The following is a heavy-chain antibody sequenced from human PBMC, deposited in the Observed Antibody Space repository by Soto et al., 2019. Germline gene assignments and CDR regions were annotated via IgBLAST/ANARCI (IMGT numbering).Heavy chain of an antibody. J-gene: IGHJ4*02. D-gene: IGHD1-1*01. CDR2: IYYSGST. Sequence: SETLSLTCTVSGGSISSYYWSWIRQPPGKGLEWIGYIYYSGSTNYNPSLKSRVTISVDTSKNQFSLKLSSVTAADTAVYYCARHVGGGLEPRIDYWGQGTLVTVSS. V-gene: IGHV4-59*08. CDR3: ARHVGGGLEPRIDY. CDR1: GGSISSYY.